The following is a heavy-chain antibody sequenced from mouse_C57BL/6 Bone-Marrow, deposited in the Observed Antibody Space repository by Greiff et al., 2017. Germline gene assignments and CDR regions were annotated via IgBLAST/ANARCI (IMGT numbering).Heavy chain of an antibody. D-gene: IGHD1-1*01. CDR3: ARDHGRYAMDY. J-gene: IGHJ4*01. V-gene: IGHV1-82*01. CDR2: ISPGDGDT. CDR1: GYAFSSSW. Sequence: QVQLQQSGPELVKPGASVKISCKASGYAFSSSWMNWVKQRPGKGLEWIGRISPGDGDTNYNGKFKGKATLTADKSSSTAYMQLSSRTSEDSAVYFCARDHGRYAMDYWGQGTSVTVAS.